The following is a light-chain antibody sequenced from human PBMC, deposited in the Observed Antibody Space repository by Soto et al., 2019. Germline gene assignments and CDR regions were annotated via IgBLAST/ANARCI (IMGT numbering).Light chain of an antibody. CDR2: DAS. CDR3: QQRSNGIT. Sequence: EIVLTQSPATLSLSPGERATLSCRASQSVSSYLAWYQQKPGQAPRLLIYDASNRDTAIPARFSGSGAGTDFTLTIRSLDPEDFEVYYCQQRSNGITFGPGTKVDIK. J-gene: IGKJ3*01. V-gene: IGKV3-11*01. CDR1: QSVSSY.